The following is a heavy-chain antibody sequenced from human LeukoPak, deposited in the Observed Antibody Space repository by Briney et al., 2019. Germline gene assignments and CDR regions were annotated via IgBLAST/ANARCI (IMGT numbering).Heavy chain of an antibody. CDR3: ARGYCSGGSCYNFDY. D-gene: IGHD2-15*01. Sequence: SETLSLTCAVSGGSISSGGYSWSWIRQPPGQGLEWIGYIYHSGSTYYNPSLKSRVTISVDRSKNQSSLKLGSVTAADTAVYYCARGYCSGGSCYNFDYWGQGTLVTVSS. V-gene: IGHV4-30-2*01. CDR1: GGSISSGGYS. J-gene: IGHJ4*02. CDR2: IYHSGST.